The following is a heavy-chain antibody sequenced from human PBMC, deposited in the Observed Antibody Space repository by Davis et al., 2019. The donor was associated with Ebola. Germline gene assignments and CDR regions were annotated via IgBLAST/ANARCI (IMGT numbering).Heavy chain of an antibody. CDR2: INSDGSST. CDR3: ARALRGVLY. D-gene: IGHD3-10*01. CDR1: GFTFSSYC. Sequence: PGGSLRPSCPASGFTFSSYCMHWVRQAPGKGLVWVSRINSDGSSTNYADSVKGRFTISRDNAKNTPYLQMNSLSAEDAAVYYCARALRGVLYWGQGTLVTVSS. J-gene: IGHJ4*02. V-gene: IGHV3-74*01.